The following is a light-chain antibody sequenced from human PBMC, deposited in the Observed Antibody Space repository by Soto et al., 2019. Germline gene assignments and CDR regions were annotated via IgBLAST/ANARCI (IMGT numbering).Light chain of an antibody. CDR3: CSYGGSSYG. Sequence: QSVLTQPRSVSGSPGQSVTVSCIGTSSDVGGYNSVSWYQEHPGKAPKLMIYEGSKRPSGVSNRFSGSKSGNTASLTISGLQFEDEADYYCCSYGGSSYGFGTGTKVTVL. J-gene: IGLJ1*01. CDR2: EGS. V-gene: IGLV2-11*01. CDR1: SSDVGGYNS.